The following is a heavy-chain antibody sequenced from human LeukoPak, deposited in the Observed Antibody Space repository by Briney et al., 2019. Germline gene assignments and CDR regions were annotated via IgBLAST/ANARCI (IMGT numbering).Heavy chain of an antibody. V-gene: IGHV1-8*03. CDR1: GYTFTSYD. Sequence: ASVKVSCKASGYTFTSYDINWVRQATGQGLEWMGWMSPNSGNTGYAQKFQGGVTITRNTSISTAYMELSSLRSEDTAVYYCARITYDFWSGYYMPDDPWGQGTLVTVSS. J-gene: IGHJ5*02. D-gene: IGHD3-3*01. CDR2: MSPNSGNT. CDR3: ARITYDFWSGYYMPDDP.